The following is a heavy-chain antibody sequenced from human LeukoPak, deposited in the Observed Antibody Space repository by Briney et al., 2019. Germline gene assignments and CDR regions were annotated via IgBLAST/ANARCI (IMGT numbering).Heavy chain of an antibody. CDR2: INTNTGNP. J-gene: IGHJ4*02. CDR1: GYTFTTYT. V-gene: IGHV7-4-1*02. CDR3: ARDRAAAGTVRGDY. D-gene: IGHD6-13*01. Sequence: GASVKVSCKASGYTFTTYTMNWVRQAPGQGLEWMGWINTNTGNPTYAQGFTGRFVFSLDTSVSTAYLQISSLKAEDTAVYYCARDRAAAGTVRGDYWGQGTLVTVSS.